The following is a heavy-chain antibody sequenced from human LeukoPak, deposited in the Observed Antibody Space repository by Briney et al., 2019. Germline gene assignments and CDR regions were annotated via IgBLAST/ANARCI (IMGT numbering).Heavy chain of an antibody. Sequence: PSETLSLTCAVYGGSFSGYYWSWIRQPPGKGLEWIGEINHSGSTNYNPSLKSRVTISVDTSKNQFSLKLSSVTAADTAVYYCASLISRGDLGYCSGGSCYSGGYYYGMDVWGQGTTVTVSS. CDR2: INHSGST. V-gene: IGHV4-34*01. CDR3: ASLISRGDLGYCSGGSCYSGGYYYGMDV. CDR1: GGSFSGYY. J-gene: IGHJ6*02. D-gene: IGHD2-15*01.